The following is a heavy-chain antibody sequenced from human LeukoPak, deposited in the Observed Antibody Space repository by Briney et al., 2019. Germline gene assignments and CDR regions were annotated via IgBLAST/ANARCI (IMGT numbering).Heavy chain of an antibody. D-gene: IGHD3-3*01. CDR3: TRFKQFRETYYDFWSGYGRGFDY. CDR2: ISSSSSYI. J-gene: IGHJ4*02. Sequence: GGSLRLSCAASGFTFSSYSMNWVRQAPGKGLEWVSSISSSSSYIYYADSVKGRFTISRDNAKNSLYLQMNSLRAEDTAVYYCTRFKQFRETYYDFWSGYGRGFDYWGQGTLVTVSS. V-gene: IGHV3-21*01. CDR1: GFTFSSYS.